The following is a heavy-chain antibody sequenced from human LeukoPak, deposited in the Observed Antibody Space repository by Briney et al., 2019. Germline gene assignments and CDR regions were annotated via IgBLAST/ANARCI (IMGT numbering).Heavy chain of an antibody. D-gene: IGHD1-26*01. J-gene: IGHJ6*03. CDR3: ARRGPWSGGYYFMDV. CDR2: IYHSGST. V-gene: IGHV4-39*01. CDR1: GGSIRSTSYY. Sequence: SETLSLTCTVSGGSIRSTSYYWGWIRQPPGKGLEWIGSIYHSGSTYYNPSLKSRVTISLDTSKNQFSLKLRSVTAADTAIYYCARRGPWSGGYYFMDVWGQGTTVTVSS.